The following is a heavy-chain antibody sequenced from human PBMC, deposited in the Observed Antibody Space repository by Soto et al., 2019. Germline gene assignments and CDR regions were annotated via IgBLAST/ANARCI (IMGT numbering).Heavy chain of an antibody. Sequence: SETLSLTCTVSGGSINDIYWSWIRQPPGKGLEWIGYIYYSGSTDYNPSLKGRVTISVDTSKNQFSLKLRSVTAADTAVYYCARVGGVAARTFDYWGQGTLVTVS. CDR2: IYYSGST. D-gene: IGHD6-6*01. V-gene: IGHV4-59*01. CDR3: ARVGGVAARTFDY. CDR1: GGSINDIY. J-gene: IGHJ4*02.